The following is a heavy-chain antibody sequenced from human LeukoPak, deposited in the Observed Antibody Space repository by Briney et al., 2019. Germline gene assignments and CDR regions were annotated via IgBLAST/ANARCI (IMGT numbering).Heavy chain of an antibody. Sequence: GGSLKLSCAASGFTFSSYGMHWVRQAPGHGLKRLAFIRYDGSNKYYADSVKGRFTIFRDNYKNTRYLQMNSLRAEDTAVYYCAKDTMPPKAGFDPWGQGTLVTVS. V-gene: IGHV3-30*02. CDR3: AKDTMPPKAGFDP. CDR2: IRYDGSNK. D-gene: IGHD2-2*01. CDR1: GFTFSSYG. J-gene: IGHJ5*02.